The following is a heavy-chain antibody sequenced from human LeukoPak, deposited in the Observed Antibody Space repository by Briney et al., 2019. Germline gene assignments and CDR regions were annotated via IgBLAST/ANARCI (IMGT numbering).Heavy chain of an antibody. CDR3: ARGGSGSYFDY. CDR1: GFTFSSYA. D-gene: IGHD1-26*01. CDR2: ISCDGSNK. V-gene: IGHV3-30*04. J-gene: IGHJ4*02. Sequence: GGSLRLSCAASGFTFSSYAMHWVRQAPGKGLEWVAVISCDGSNKYYADSVKGRFTISRDNSKNTLYLQMNSLRAEDTAVYYCARGGSGSYFDYWGQGTLVTVSS.